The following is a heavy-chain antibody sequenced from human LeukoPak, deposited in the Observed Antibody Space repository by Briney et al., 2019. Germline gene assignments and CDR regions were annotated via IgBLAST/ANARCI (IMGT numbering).Heavy chain of an antibody. CDR1: GFTFSSYE. CDR3: ARRRGIDY. D-gene: IGHD1-1*01. V-gene: IGHV3-48*03. J-gene: IGHJ4*02. CDR2: ISSSGNTI. Sequence: PGGSLRLSCAASGFTFSSYEMNWVRQAPGKGLEWVSYISSSGNTIFYADSVKGRFAISRDNAKNSLYLQMNSLRAEDTAVYYCARRRGIDYWGREPWSPSPQ.